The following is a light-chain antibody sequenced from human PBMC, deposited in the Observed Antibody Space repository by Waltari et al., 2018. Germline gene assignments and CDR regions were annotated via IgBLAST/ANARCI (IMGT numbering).Light chain of an antibody. CDR3: CSYAGSWV. J-gene: IGLJ3*02. CDR1: GSDVGDFNY. Sequence: QSALTQPRSVSGSPGQSVTISCTGTGSDVGDFNYVSWYQQHPGKAPKLVIYDVTKRPSVVPDRFSGSKSGNSASLTVSGLQGEDEADYYCCSYAGSWVFGGGTKLTVL. V-gene: IGLV2-11*01. CDR2: DVT.